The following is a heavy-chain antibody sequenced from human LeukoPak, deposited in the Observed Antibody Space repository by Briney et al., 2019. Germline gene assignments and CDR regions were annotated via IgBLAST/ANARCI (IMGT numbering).Heavy chain of an antibody. Sequence: GGSLRLSCAASGFTFSSYYMHWVRQAPGKGLVWVSRIKSDGSVTGYADSVKGRFAISRDNAKNTMYLQMNSLRAEDTAVYYCARELIDRGTFDPWGQGTLVTVSS. V-gene: IGHV3-74*01. CDR3: ARELIDRGTFDP. D-gene: IGHD3-16*01. J-gene: IGHJ5*02. CDR2: IKSDGSVT. CDR1: GFTFSSYY.